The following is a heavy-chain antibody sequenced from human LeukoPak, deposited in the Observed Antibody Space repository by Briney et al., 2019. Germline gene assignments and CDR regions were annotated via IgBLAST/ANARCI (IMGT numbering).Heavy chain of an antibody. CDR2: ITASGGST. Sequence: HPGGSLRLSCASSGFTFNNYAMTWVRQAPGKGLEWVSSITASGGSTYCADSVKGRFTISRDNSKNTPYLQMSSLRAEDTAVYYCARDYPTSGIVTIFDYWGQGTLVTVSS. V-gene: IGHV3-23*01. D-gene: IGHD1-1*01. CDR3: ARDYPTSGIVTIFDY. CDR1: GFTFNNYA. J-gene: IGHJ4*02.